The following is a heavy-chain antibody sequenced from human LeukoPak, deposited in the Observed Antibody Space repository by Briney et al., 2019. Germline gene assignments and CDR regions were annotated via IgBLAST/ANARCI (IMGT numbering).Heavy chain of an antibody. CDR1: GGTFSSYA. Sequence: SVKVSCKASGGTFSSYAISWVRQAPGQGLEWMGRIIPILGIANYAQKFQGRVTMTTDTSTSTAYMELRSLRSDDTAVYYCAREWEYRYYYYMDVWGKGTTVTVSS. J-gene: IGHJ6*03. CDR2: IIPILGIA. V-gene: IGHV1-69*04. D-gene: IGHD1-26*01. CDR3: AREWEYRYYYYMDV.